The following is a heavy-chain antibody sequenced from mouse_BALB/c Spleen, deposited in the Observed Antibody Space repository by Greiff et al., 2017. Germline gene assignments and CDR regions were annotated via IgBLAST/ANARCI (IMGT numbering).Heavy chain of an antibody. Sequence: EVQLQESGGGLVQPGGSLRLSCATSGFTFTDYYMSWVRQPPGKALEWLGFIRNKANGYTTEYSASVKGRFTISRDNSQSILYLQMNTLRAEDSATYYCARDNDYYGSSYSYWGQGTTLTVSS. CDR1: GFTFTDYY. CDR2: IRNKANGYTT. V-gene: IGHV7-3*02. D-gene: IGHD1-1*01. CDR3: ARDNDYYGSSYSY. J-gene: IGHJ2*01.